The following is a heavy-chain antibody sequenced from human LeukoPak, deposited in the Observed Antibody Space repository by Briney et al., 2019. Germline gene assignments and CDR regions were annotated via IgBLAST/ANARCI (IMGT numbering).Heavy chain of an antibody. D-gene: IGHD3-10*01. J-gene: IGHJ4*02. Sequence: PGASLRLSCAASGFTFSSYAMSWVRQAPGEGLEWVSTISNTGGSTFYADSVKGRFTVSRDNSKNTLYLQMNSLRAEDTAVYYCATRYGSGTYYMGYWGQGTLVTVSS. V-gene: IGHV3-23*01. CDR3: ATRYGSGTYYMGY. CDR1: GFTFSSYA. CDR2: ISNTGGST.